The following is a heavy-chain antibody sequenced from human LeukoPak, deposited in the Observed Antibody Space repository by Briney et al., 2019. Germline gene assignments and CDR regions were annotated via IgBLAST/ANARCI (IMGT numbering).Heavy chain of an antibody. CDR3: TTGRFCSGGSCSSSFDF. V-gene: IGHV5-51*01. CDR2: IYPGNSDV. CDR1: GYSFINYW. Sequence: GESLKISCKGSGYSFINYWIGWVRQMPDKGLEWMGIIYPGNSDVRYSPSFQGQVTISVDKSINTAYLQWTSLKAPDTAIYYCTTGRFCSGGSCSSSFDFWGQGTLLTVPS. D-gene: IGHD2-15*01. J-gene: IGHJ4*02.